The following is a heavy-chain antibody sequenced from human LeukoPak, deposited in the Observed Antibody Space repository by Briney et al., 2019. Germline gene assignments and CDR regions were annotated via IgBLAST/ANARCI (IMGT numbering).Heavy chain of an antibody. Sequence: ASVKVSCKASGYSFTDYFIHWVRQAPGQGLEWMGWINPNSGGTNYAQKFQGRVTMTRDTSISTAYMELTSLTSDDTAVYYCARGAPDYYDSSGLDYWGQGTLVTVSS. CDR3: ARGAPDYYDSSGLDY. V-gene: IGHV1-2*02. CDR1: GYSFTDYF. J-gene: IGHJ4*02. D-gene: IGHD3-22*01. CDR2: INPNSGGT.